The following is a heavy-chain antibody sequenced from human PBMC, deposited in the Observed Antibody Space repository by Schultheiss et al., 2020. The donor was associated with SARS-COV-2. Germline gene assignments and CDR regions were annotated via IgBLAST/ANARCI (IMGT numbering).Heavy chain of an antibody. CDR3: ARVLGDDCSSTSCPNGPAEYYYYYYYMDV. V-gene: IGHV3-21*01. Sequence: GGSLRLSCAASGFTFSSYSMNWVRQAPGKGLEWVSSISSSSSYIYYADSVKGRFTISRDNAKNSLYLQMNSLRAEDTAVYYCARVLGDDCSSTSCPNGPAEYYYYYYYMDVWGKGTTVTVSS. CDR1: GFTFSSYS. CDR2: ISSSSSYI. D-gene: IGHD2-2*01. J-gene: IGHJ6*03.